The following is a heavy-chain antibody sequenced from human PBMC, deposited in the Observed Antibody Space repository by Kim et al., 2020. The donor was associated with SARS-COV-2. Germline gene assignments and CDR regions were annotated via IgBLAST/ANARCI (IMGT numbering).Heavy chain of an antibody. Sequence: SVKVSCKASGFTFTSSAVQWVRQARGQRLEWIGWIVVGSGNTNYAQKFQERVTITRDMSTSTPYMKLSSLRSEDTAVYYCAADSPPDYVFWSGHNYYYY. D-gene: IGHD3-3*01. V-gene: IGHV1-58*01. CDR1: GFTFTSSA. J-gene: IGHJ6*01. CDR2: IVVGSGNT. CDR3: AADSPPDYVFWSGHNYYYY.